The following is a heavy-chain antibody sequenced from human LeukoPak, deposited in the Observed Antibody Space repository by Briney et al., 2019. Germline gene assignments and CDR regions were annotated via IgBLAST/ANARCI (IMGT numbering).Heavy chain of an antibody. CDR1: GFTVSSYG. CDR3: AKSPSGRSRISRFDY. V-gene: IGHV3-30*18. Sequence: PGRSLRLSCAASGFTVSSYGMHWVRQAPGKGLEWVAVISYDGSNKYYADSVNGRFTISRDNSKNTLSLQMNSLRAEDTAMYYCAKSPSGRSRISRFDYWGQGILVTVSS. J-gene: IGHJ4*02. D-gene: IGHD1-26*01. CDR2: ISYDGSNK.